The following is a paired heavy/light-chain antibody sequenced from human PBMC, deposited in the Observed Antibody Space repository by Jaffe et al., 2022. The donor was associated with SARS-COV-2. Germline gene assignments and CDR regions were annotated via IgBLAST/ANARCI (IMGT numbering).Light chain of an antibody. J-gene: IGKJ1*01. Sequence: EIVLTQSPGTLSLSLGERATLSCRASQSLSSSYLAWYQQKPGQSPRLLMYGASSRATGIPDRFSGSGSGTDFTLTISRLEPEDFAVYYCQHYGSSLWTFGQGTKVEIK. V-gene: IGKV3-20*01. CDR2: GAS. CDR3: QHYGSSLWT. CDR1: QSLSSSY.
Heavy chain of an antibody. CDR2: IYYSGST. V-gene: IGHV4-39*01. J-gene: IGHJ4*02. Sequence: QLQLQESGPGLVKPSETLSLTCTVSGGSISSTYNYWGWIRQPPGKGLEWIGTIYYSGSTYYNPSLRSRVTISIDTSKNQFSLKLSSVTATDTAVYYCARHGGGGGSYFVLGYWGQGTLVTVSS. CDR1: GGSISSTYNY. CDR3: ARHGGGGGSYFVLGY. D-gene: IGHD1-26*01.